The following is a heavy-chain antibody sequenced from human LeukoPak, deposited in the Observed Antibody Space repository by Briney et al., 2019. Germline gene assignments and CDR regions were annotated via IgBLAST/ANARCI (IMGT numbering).Heavy chain of an antibody. CDR2: INWNGGST. Sequence: PGGSLRLSCAASGFTFDDYGMSWVCHAPGKGLEGVSGINWNGGSTGYADSVKGRFTISRDNAKNSLYLQMNSLRAEDTALYYCARVTCSSTSCYVDYWGQGTPVTVSS. J-gene: IGHJ4*02. D-gene: IGHD2-2*01. CDR1: GFTFDDYG. V-gene: IGHV3-20*04. CDR3: ARVTCSSTSCYVDY.